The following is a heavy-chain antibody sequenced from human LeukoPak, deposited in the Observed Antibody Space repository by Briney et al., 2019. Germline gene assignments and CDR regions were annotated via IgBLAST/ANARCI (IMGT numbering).Heavy chain of an antibody. CDR3: AKDFPSPGTSRHFQY. V-gene: IGHV3-23*01. CDR1: GFTFTSYA. J-gene: IGHJ1*01. CDR2: ISGSGGST. Sequence: PGGSLRLSCAASGFTFTSYALSWVRQAPGKGLEWVSSISGSGGSTYYADSVKGRFTISRDNSKNTLYLQMNSLRAEDTAVYYCAKDFPSPGTSRHFQYWRQGTVVT. D-gene: IGHD2-8*01.